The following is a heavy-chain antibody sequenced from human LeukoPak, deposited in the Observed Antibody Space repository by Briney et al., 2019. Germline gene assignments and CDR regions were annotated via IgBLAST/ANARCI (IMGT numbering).Heavy chain of an antibody. CDR1: GFTFSSYS. Sequence: GGSLRLSCAASGFTFSSYSMNWVRQAPGKGLEWVSSISSSSSYIYYADSVKGRFTISRDNAKNSLYLQMNSLRAEDTAVYYCARAPYYYGSGTLWFDPWGQGTLVIVSS. CDR3: ARAPYYYGSGTLWFDP. V-gene: IGHV3-21*01. D-gene: IGHD3-10*01. J-gene: IGHJ5*02. CDR2: ISSSSSYI.